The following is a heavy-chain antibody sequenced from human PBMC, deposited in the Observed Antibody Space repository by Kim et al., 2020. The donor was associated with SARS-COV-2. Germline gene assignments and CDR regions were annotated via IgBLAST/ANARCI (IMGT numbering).Heavy chain of an antibody. J-gene: IGHJ5*02. CDR3: ARVSGRATFDP. CDR2: IYYSGST. Sequence: SETLSLTCTVSGGSISSYYWSWIRQPPGKGLEWIGYIYYSGSTNYNPSLKSRVTISVDTSKNQFSLKLSSVTAADTAVYYCARVSGRATFDPWGQGTLVTVSS. V-gene: IGHV4-59*01. CDR1: GGSISSYY.